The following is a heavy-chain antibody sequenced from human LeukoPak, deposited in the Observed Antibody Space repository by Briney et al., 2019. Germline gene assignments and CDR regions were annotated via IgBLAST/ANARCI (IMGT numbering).Heavy chain of an antibody. V-gene: IGHV4-34*01. D-gene: IGHD3-3*01. Sequence: PSETLSLTCAVYGGSFSGYYWSWIRQPPGKGLEWIGEINHSGSTNYNPSLKSRVTISVDTSKNQFSLKLSSVTAADTAVHYCARGPVRTIFGVVISRAFDIWGQGTMVTVSS. CDR3: ARGPVRTIFGVVISRAFDI. CDR2: INHSGST. J-gene: IGHJ3*02. CDR1: GGSFSGYY.